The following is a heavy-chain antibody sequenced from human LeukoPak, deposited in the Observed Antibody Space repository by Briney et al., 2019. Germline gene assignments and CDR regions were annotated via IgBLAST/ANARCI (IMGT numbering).Heavy chain of an antibody. V-gene: IGHV3-74*01. CDR2: INSDGSTT. J-gene: IGHJ4*02. CDR1: GFTFSSYW. CDR3: ARDQAEWELLFAYYFDY. Sequence: GGSLRLSCVVSGFTFSSYWMHWVRQAPGKGLVWVSRINSDGSTTTYADSVKGRFTISRDNAKNTLYLQMNSLRAEDTAVYYCARDQAEWELLFAYYFDYWGQGTLVTVSS. D-gene: IGHD1-26*01.